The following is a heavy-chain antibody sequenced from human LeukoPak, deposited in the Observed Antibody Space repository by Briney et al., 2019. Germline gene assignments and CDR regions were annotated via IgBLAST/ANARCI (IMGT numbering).Heavy chain of an antibody. CDR3: ARGPVDSSGWPPLDY. Sequence: AASVKVSCKASGGTISSYAISWVRQAPGQGLEWMGGIIPIFGTANYAQKFQGRVTITADESTSTAYMELSSLRSEDTAVYYCARGPVDSSGWPPLDYWGQGTLVTVSS. CDR2: IIPIFGTA. CDR1: GGTISSYA. V-gene: IGHV1-69*13. D-gene: IGHD6-19*01. J-gene: IGHJ4*02.